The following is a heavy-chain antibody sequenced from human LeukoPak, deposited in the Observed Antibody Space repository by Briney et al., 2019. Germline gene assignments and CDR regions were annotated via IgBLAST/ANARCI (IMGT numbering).Heavy chain of an antibody. CDR3: ARTYGGNCDY. J-gene: IGHJ4*02. D-gene: IGHD4-23*01. CDR1: GDSVSSNNAA. V-gene: IGHV6-1*01. CDR2: TYFRSKWYN. Sequence: SQTLSLTCAISGDSVSSNNAAWNWIRQSPSRGFEWLGRTYFRSKWYNDYAASVKSRITVNPDTSKNHFSLQSSSVTPEDTAVYYCARTYGGNCDYWGQGTLVTVSS.